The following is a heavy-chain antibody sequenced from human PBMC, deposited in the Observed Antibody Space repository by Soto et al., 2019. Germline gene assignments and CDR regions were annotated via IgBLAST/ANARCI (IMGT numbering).Heavy chain of an antibody. D-gene: IGHD2-15*01. V-gene: IGHV3-33*01. J-gene: IGHJ4*02. CDR3: ARDLRYCSGGKSYSSFDY. CDR2: IWYDSSIE. CDR1: GFTFSSYV. Sequence: QVQLVESGGGVVQPGRSLRLSCAASGFTFSSYVMHWVRQAPGKGPEWVAVIWYDSSIEDYVDSVKGRFTISRDNSKTTVYLQRNNLRPEDTAVYYCARDLRYCSGGKSYSSFDYWGQGTLVTVSS.